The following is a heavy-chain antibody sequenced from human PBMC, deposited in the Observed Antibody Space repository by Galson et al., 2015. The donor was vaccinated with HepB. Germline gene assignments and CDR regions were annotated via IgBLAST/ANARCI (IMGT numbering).Heavy chain of an antibody. V-gene: IGHV3-30*18. D-gene: IGHD3-10*01. CDR1: GFRFNSYG. CDR2: ISHSRSEK. CDR3: AKDLSVAATYYFQGMDV. J-gene: IGHJ6*02. Sequence: SLRLSCAASGFRFNSYGMHWVRQAPGKGLEWVALISHSRSEKYYGDSVKGRFTISRDNSKNMVFLQMNSLRRDDTAVYYCAKDLSVAATYYFQGMDVWGQGTPVTVSS.